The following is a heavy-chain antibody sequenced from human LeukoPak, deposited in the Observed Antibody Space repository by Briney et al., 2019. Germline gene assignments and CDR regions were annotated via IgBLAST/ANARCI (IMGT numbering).Heavy chain of an antibody. CDR3: AKDRSRFLAAAGP. D-gene: IGHD6-13*01. J-gene: IGHJ5*02. V-gene: IGHV3-30*18. CDR1: GFTFSSYG. Sequence: GGSLRLSCAASGFTFSSYGMHWVRQAPGKGLEWVAVISYDGSNKYYADSVKGRFTISRDNSKNTLYLQMYSLRAEDTAVYYCAKDRSRFLAAAGPWGQGTLVTVSS. CDR2: ISYDGSNK.